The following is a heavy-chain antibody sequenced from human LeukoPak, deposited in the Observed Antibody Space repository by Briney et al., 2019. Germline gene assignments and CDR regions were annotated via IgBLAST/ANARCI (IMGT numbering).Heavy chain of an antibody. CDR3: ARDPNIVDFDI. CDR1: GFTFSSYW. CDR2: INNDGSST. J-gene: IGHJ3*02. V-gene: IGHV3-74*01. Sequence: GGSLRLSCAASGFTFSSYWMHWVGHAPGKGLVWVSRINNDGSSTSYADSVKGRFTISRDNAKNTLYLQMNSLSAEDTAVYYFARDPNIVDFDIWGKGTMVTV. D-gene: IGHD5-12*01.